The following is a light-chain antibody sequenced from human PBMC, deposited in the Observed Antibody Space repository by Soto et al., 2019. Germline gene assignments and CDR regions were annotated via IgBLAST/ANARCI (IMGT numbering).Light chain of an antibody. Sequence: QSALAQPASVSGSPGQSITTSCTGTSSDVGGYNYVSWYQQHPGKAPKLMIYEVTNRPSGVSNRFSGSKSGNTASLTISGLQAEDEADYYCSSYTSRSTLVFGTGTKVTLL. CDR1: SSDVGGYNY. CDR2: EVT. V-gene: IGLV2-14*01. CDR3: SSYTSRSTLV. J-gene: IGLJ1*01.